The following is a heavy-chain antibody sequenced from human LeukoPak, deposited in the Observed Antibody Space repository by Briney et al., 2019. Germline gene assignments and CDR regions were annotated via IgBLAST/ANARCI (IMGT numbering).Heavy chain of an antibody. D-gene: IGHD1-26*01. CDR1: GFTFSSYW. J-gene: IGHJ4*02. Sequence: PGGSLRLSCAASGFTFSSYWMRGVREAPGEGLERVANIKEDGSEKYYVDSVWGRFTISRDNAKNSLYLKMNNLRAEGTAVYYCARDGVQEWELPDIDYWGQGTLVTVSS. V-gene: IGHV3-7*01. CDR2: IKEDGSEK. CDR3: ARDGVQEWELPDIDY.